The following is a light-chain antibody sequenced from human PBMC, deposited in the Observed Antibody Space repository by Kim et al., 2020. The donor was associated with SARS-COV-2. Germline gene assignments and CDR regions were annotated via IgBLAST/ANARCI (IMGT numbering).Light chain of an antibody. J-gene: IGLJ2*01. CDR1: SGHSSYA. CDR2: LNSDGSH. Sequence: QLVLTQSPSASASLGASVKLTCTLSSGHSSYAIACHQQQPEKGPRYLMKLNSDGSHSKGDGIPDRFSGSSSGAERYLTISSLQSEDEADYYCQTWGTGSVVFGGGTQLTVL. CDR3: QTWGTGSVV. V-gene: IGLV4-69*01.